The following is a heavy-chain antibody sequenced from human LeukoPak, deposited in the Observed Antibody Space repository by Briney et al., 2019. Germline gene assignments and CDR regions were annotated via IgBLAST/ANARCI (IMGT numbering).Heavy chain of an antibody. CDR2: IDTAGDT. Sequence: GGSLRLSCAASGFPFSSYDIHWVRQGSGKGLEWVSSIDTAGDTYYLGSVKGRFTISRENAKNSLYLQMNSLRAEDTAVYYCTRGSCRSTSCYERLNGLDVWGQGTTVTVSS. V-gene: IGHV3-13*01. J-gene: IGHJ6*02. CDR3: TRGSCRSTSCYERLNGLDV. D-gene: IGHD2-2*01. CDR1: GFPFSSYD.